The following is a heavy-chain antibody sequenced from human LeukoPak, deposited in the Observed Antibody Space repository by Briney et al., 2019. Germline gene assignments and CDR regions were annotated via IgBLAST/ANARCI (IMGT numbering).Heavy chain of an antibody. V-gene: IGHV4-4*02. CDR3: ASYDYYDSPGDY. CDR1: GGSISSSNW. Sequence: PSETLSLTCAVSGGSISSSNWWSWVRQPPGKGLEWIGEIYHSGSTNYNPSLKSRVTISVDKSKNQSSLKLSSVTAADTAVYYCASYDYYDSPGDYWGQGTLVTVSS. J-gene: IGHJ4*02. CDR2: IYHSGST. D-gene: IGHD3-22*01.